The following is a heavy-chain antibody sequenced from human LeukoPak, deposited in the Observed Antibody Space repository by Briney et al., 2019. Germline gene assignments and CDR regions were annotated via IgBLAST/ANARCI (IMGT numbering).Heavy chain of an antibody. Sequence: SETLSLTCTVSGGSISGSSYYWGWIRQPPGKGLEWIGSFCYSGSTYYNPSLKNRVTISVDTSKNQFSLRLSSVTATDTAVYYCARHVPNSSGWYYYGMDVWGQGTTVTVSS. CDR3: ARHVPNSSGWYYYGMDV. J-gene: IGHJ6*02. CDR1: GGSISGSSYY. D-gene: IGHD6-19*01. CDR2: FCYSGST. V-gene: IGHV4-39*01.